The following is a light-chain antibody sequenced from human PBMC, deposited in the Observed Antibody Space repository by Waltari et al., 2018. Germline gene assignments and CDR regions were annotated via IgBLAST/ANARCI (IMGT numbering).Light chain of an antibody. Sequence: QSVPTQPPSVSGAPGQRVPISCIGSISSIGAGYCFQGYQQFPGTAPKLLIYADNNRPSGVPDRFSGSVSGTSASLAITGLQADDEAEYYCQSYDSSLGASLFGGGTKLTVL. CDR1: ISSIGAGYC. CDR2: ADN. V-gene: IGLV1-40*01. CDR3: QSYDSSLGASL. J-gene: IGLJ2*01.